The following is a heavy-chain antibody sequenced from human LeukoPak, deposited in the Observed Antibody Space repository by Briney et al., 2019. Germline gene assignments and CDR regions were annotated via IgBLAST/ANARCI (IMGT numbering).Heavy chain of an antibody. D-gene: IGHD2-2*01. J-gene: IGHJ6*02. CDR1: GGTFSSYA. V-gene: IGHV1-2*04. CDR3: ARGVVVVPAAIQSYYYYGMDV. Sequence: GASVKVSCKASGGTFSSYAISWVRQAPGQGLEWMGWINPNSGGTNYAQKFQGWVTMTRDTSISTAYMELSRLSSDDTAVYYCARGVVVVPAAIQSYYYYGMDVWGQGTTVTVSS. CDR2: INPNSGGT.